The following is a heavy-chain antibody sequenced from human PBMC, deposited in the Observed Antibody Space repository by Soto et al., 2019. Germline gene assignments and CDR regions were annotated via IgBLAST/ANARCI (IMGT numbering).Heavy chain of an antibody. Sequence: QVQLVQSGAEVKKPGSSVKVSCQASGGTFSSYTINWVRQAPGQGLEWMGRIIPIFGLTNYALKFQGRLTITADKSTSTAYMELSRLESEDTAIYYCARVADDISSISFDYYYDMAVWGQGTTVTVSS. V-gene: IGHV1-69*02. J-gene: IGHJ6*02. CDR1: GGTFSSYT. CDR2: IIPIFGLT. CDR3: ARVADDISSISFDYYYDMAV. D-gene: IGHD3-22*01.